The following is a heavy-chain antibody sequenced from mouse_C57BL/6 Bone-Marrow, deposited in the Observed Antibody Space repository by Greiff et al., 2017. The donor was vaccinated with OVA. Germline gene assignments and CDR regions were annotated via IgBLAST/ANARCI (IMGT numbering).Heavy chain of an antibody. J-gene: IGHJ3*01. Sequence: QVQLQQPGAELVKPGASVKLSCKASGYTFTSYWMQWVKQRPGQGLEWIGEIDPSDSYTNYNQKFKCKATLTVDTSSSTAYMQLSSLTSEDSAVYYCASDGVYDEGFAYWGQGTLVTVSA. V-gene: IGHV1-50*01. CDR1: GYTFTSYW. D-gene: IGHD2-12*01. CDR3: ASDGVYDEGFAY. CDR2: IDPSDSYT.